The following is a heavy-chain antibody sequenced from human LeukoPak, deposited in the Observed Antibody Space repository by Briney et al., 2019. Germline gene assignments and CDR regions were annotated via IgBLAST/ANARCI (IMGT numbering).Heavy chain of an antibody. J-gene: IGHJ5*02. CDR3: ARILYSSSWGTFDP. Sequence: TGGSLRLSCAASGFTFSSYAMHWVRQAPGKGLEWVAVISYDGSNKYYADSVKGRFTTSRDNSKNTLYLQMNSLRAEDTAVYYCARILYSSSWGTFDPWGQGTLVTVSS. CDR2: ISYDGSNK. V-gene: IGHV3-30-3*01. D-gene: IGHD6-13*01. CDR1: GFTFSSYA.